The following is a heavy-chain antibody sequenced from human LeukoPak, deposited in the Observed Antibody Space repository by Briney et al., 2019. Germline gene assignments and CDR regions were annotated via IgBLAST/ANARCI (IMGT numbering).Heavy chain of an antibody. Sequence: GRSLRLSCAASGFTFSSYAMSWVRQAPGRGLEWVSAISGSVGSTYYADSVKGRFTISRYNSKNTLYLQRNSLRAKDTAVYYCAKDLMVLTTTPDYWGQGTLVTVSS. CDR3: AKDLMVLTTTPDY. CDR2: ISGSVGST. J-gene: IGHJ4*02. V-gene: IGHV3-23*01. CDR1: GFTFSSYA. D-gene: IGHD3/OR15-3a*01.